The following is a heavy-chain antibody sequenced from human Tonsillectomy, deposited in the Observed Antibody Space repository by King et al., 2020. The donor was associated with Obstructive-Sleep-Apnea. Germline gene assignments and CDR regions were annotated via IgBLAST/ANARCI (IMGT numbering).Heavy chain of an antibody. CDR3: ATIVLDYGEYESLFHT. V-gene: IGHV4-38-2*02. Sequence: VQLQESGPGLVKPSETLSLTCSVSGYSISSGYYWGWIRQPPGKGLEWIASIYHSGSTYYKPSLKSRVTISVDKSKNQLSLNLNSLTAADTAVYYCATIVLDYGEYESLFHTLRQRTLVIVS. J-gene: IGHJ5*02. CDR2: IYHSGST. CDR1: GYSISSGYY. D-gene: IGHD4-17*01.